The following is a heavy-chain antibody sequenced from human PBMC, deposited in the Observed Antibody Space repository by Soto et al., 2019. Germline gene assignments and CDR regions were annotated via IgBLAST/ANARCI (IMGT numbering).Heavy chain of an antibody. CDR1: GGTFSSYA. CDR2: IIPIFGTA. CDR3: AREGFEGIQLIDARDNWFDP. Sequence: QVQLVQSGAEVKKPGSSVKVSCKASGGTFSSYAISWVRQAPGQGLEWMGGIIPIFGTANYAQKFQGRVTITADKSTSTAYMGLSSLRSEDTAVYYCAREGFEGIQLIDARDNWFDPWGQGTLVTVSS. D-gene: IGHD5-18*01. V-gene: IGHV1-69*06. J-gene: IGHJ5*02.